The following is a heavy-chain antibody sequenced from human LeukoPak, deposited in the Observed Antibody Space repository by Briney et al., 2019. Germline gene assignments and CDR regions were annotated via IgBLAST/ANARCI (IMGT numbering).Heavy chain of an antibody. CDR2: ISGSGASI. CDR1: GFTFSSYA. Sequence: PGGSLRLSCAASGFTFSSYAMSWVRQAPGKGLDWVSAISGSGASIYYADSVKGRFTISRDNSKNALYLQMNSLRAEDTVVYYCAKDSGPPLYYYDSSGYYVRGFDYWGQGTLVTVSS. CDR3: AKDSGPPLYYYDSSGYYVRGFDY. V-gene: IGHV3-23*01. J-gene: IGHJ4*02. D-gene: IGHD3-22*01.